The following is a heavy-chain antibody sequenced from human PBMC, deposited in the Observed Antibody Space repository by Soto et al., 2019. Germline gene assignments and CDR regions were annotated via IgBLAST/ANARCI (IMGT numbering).Heavy chain of an antibody. V-gene: IGHV4-31*03. CDR2: IYYSGST. J-gene: IGHJ4*02. CDR1: GGSISSGGYY. CDR3: ARENMYDSSGYYDY. Sequence: PSETLSLTCTVSGGSISSGGYYWSWIRQHPGKGLEWIGNIYYSGSTYYNPSLKSRVTISVDTSKNQFSLKLSSVTAADTAVYYCARENMYDSSGYYDYWGQGTLVTVSS. D-gene: IGHD3-22*01.